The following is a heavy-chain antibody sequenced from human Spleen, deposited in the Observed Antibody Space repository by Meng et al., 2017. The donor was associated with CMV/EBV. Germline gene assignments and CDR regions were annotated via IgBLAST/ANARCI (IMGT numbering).Heavy chain of an antibody. V-gene: IGHV3-74*01. Sequence: GGSLRLSCAASGFTFSSYWMHWVRQAPGKGLVWVSRISSDGSSTIYADSVKGRFTISRDNAKNTLYLQMNSLRVEDTAVYFCARDWNPGYWGQGTLVTVSS. D-gene: IGHD1-1*01. J-gene: IGHJ4*02. CDR1: GFTFSSYW. CDR3: ARDWNPGY. CDR2: ISSDGSST.